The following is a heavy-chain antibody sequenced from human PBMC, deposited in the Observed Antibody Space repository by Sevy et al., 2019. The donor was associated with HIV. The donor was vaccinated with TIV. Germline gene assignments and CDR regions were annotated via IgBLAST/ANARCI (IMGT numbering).Heavy chain of an antibody. D-gene: IGHD6-19*01. J-gene: IGHJ4*02. CDR1: GLTFSSHG. CDR2: ISSVGSNK. V-gene: IGHV3-30-3*01. Sequence: GGSLRLSCAASGLTFSSHGMHWVRQAPGKGLEWVAVISSVGSNKYYADSVKGRFTISRDNPKNTLYLQMNSLRPEDTAVYYCTRDAGYSIAWSPSDYWGQGTLVTVSS. CDR3: TRDAGYSIAWSPSDY.